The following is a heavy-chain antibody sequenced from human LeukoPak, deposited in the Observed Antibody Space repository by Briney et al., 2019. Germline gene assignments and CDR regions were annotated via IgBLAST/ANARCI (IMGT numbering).Heavy chain of an antibody. CDR1: GFAFVDYA. CDR2: ISGDGSRT. D-gene: IGHD5-18*01. V-gene: IGHV3-23*01. J-gene: IGHJ4*01. CDR3: VREDVDTSFDY. Sequence: VGSLGLSCAASGFAFVDYAMNWVRQAPGKGLEWVSAISGDGSRTYYIDSVKGRYTISRDTSKNTLYLHLNSLRAEDTAVYYCVREDVDTSFDYWGHGTLVTVSS.